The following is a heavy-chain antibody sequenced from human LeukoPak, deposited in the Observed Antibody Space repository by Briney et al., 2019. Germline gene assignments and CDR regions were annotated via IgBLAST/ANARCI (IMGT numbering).Heavy chain of an antibody. CDR1: GGTFSSYA. Sequence: SVKVPCKASGGTFSSYAFSWVRQAPGQGLEWMGGIIPLLGTANYAQKFQGRVTITADTSSSTVYMELRSLRSDDTAVYYCARGSRTGWYYFDYWGQGTLVTVSS. V-gene: IGHV1-69*06. CDR2: IIPLLGTA. D-gene: IGHD6-19*01. J-gene: IGHJ4*02. CDR3: ARGSRTGWYYFDY.